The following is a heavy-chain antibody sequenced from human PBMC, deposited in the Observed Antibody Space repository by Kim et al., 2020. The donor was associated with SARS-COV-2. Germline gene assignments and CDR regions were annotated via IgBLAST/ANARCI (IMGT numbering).Heavy chain of an antibody. Sequence: GGSLRLSCAASGFTFSSYAMSWVRQAPGKGLEWVSAISGSGGSTYYADSVKGRFTISRDNSKNTLYLQMNSLRAEDTAVYYCAKELAGSTMVRGAFNYWGPGTRGTV. V-gene: IGHV3-23*01. CDR1: GFTFSSYA. D-gene: IGHD3-10*01. CDR2: ISGSGGST. CDR3: AKELAGSTMVRGAFNY. J-gene: IGHJ4*02.